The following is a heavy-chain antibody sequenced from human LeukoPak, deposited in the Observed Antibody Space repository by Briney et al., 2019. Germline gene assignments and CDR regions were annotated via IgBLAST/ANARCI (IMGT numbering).Heavy chain of an antibody. D-gene: IGHD1-26*01. Sequence: GGSLRLSCAASGFTFSSYSMNWVRQAPGKGLEWISTINSVSVYMYYADSVRGRFTVSRDNVKNLLYLQMDSLRADDTAVYYCRRQRGWIGRSDFWGHGTLVTVSS. CDR2: INSVSVYM. J-gene: IGHJ4*01. CDR3: RRQRGWIGRSDF. V-gene: IGHV3-21*01. CDR1: GFTFSSYS.